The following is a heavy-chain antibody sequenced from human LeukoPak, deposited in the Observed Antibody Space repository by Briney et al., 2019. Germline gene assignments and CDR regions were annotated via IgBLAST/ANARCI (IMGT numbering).Heavy chain of an antibody. D-gene: IGHD5/OR15-5a*01. Sequence: GRSLRLSCAASGFTFSSYGMNWVRQAPGKGLEWVSSISSSSSYIYYADSVKGRFTISRDNAKNSLYLQMNSLRAEDMALYYCAKDVSADPRGAFDIWGQGTMVTVSS. CDR2: ISSSSSYI. J-gene: IGHJ3*02. V-gene: IGHV3-21*04. CDR3: AKDVSADPRGAFDI. CDR1: GFTFSSYG.